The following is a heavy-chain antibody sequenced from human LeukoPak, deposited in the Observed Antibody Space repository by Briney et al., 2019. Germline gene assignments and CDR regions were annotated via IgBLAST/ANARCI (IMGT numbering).Heavy chain of an antibody. CDR3: ARSTRDGYTDGY. Sequence: ASVKVSCKASGYTFTGYYMHWVRQAPGQGPEWMGWINPNSGGTNYAQKFQGRVTMTRDTSISTAYMELSRLRSDDTAVYYCARSTRDGYTDGYWGQGTLVTVSS. CDR1: GYTFTGYY. V-gene: IGHV1-2*02. J-gene: IGHJ4*02. D-gene: IGHD5-24*01. CDR2: INPNSGGT.